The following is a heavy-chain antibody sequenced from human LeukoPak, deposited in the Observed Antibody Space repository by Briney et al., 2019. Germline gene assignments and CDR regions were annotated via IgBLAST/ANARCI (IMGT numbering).Heavy chain of an antibody. CDR1: GFIFGSYS. Sequence: DGSLRLSCVASGFIFGSYSMNWVRQAPGKGLEWIAYITSDESTKSYADSVKGRFTISRDNDKNSLYLHMNSLRAEDTALYYCVRGNLGGFDPWGQGTRVTVSS. J-gene: IGHJ5*02. CDR3: VRGNLGGFDP. D-gene: IGHD1-26*01. V-gene: IGHV3-48*01. CDR2: ITSDESTK.